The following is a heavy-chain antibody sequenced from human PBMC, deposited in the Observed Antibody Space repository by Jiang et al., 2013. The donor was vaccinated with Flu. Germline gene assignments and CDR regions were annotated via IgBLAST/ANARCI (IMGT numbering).Heavy chain of an antibody. CDR3: ARVRGDDYGDYARTLWFDY. CDR1: GGSISSGGYY. D-gene: IGHD4-17*01. CDR2: IYYSGST. V-gene: IGHV4-31*03. J-gene: IGHJ4*02. Sequence: GLVKPSQTLSLTCTVSGGSISSGGYYWSWIRQHPGKGLEWIGYIYYSGSTYYNPSLKSRVTISVDTSKNQFSLKLSSVTAADTAVYYCARVRGDDYGDYARTLWFDYWGQGTLVTVSS.